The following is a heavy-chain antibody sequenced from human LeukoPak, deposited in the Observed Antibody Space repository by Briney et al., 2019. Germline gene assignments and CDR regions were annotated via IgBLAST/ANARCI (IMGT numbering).Heavy chain of an antibody. CDR3: ASSGSYRFDY. CDR1: GFTFSSYS. D-gene: IGHD1-26*01. J-gene: IGHJ4*02. V-gene: IGHV3-48*02. Sequence: GGSLGLSCAATGFTFSSYSMNWVRQAPGKGLEWVSHITASGTAMFYADSVKGRFTISRDNAKNSLYLQMNSLRDEDTAVYYCASSGSYRFDYWGQGTLVTVSS. CDR2: ITASGTAM.